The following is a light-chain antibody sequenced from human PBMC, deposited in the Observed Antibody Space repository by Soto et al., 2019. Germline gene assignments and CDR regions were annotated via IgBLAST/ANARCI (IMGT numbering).Light chain of an antibody. CDR1: SSDVGSYDL. CDR3: CSYAGTYTLWV. Sequence: QSALTQPASVSGSPGQSITISCTGTSSDVGSYDLVSWYQQYPGKAPKLIIYDVSKRPSGVPDRFSGSKSGNTASLTISGLQAEDEADYYCCSYAGTYTLWVFGGGTQLTVL. J-gene: IGLJ3*02. CDR2: DVS. V-gene: IGLV2-14*02.